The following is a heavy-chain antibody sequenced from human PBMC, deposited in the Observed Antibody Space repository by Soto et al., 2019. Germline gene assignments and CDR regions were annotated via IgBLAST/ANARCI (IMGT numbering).Heavy chain of an antibody. J-gene: IGHJ3*02. V-gene: IGHV1-18*01. CDR3: ARDYPYLSNGYYSDVFDI. Sequence: QAQLVQSGAEVKKPGASVKVSCKASGYTFTSYGISWVRQAPGQGLEWMGWVSAYDGDTNYAQKLQGRVTMTTDTSTPTAYMELRSLRSADTAVYYCARDYPYLSNGYYSDVFDIWGQGTMVTVSS. CDR1: GYTFTSYG. D-gene: IGHD3-22*01. CDR2: VSAYDGDT.